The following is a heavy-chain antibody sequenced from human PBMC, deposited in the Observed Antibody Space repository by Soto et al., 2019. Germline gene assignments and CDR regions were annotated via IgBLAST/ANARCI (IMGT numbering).Heavy chain of an antibody. V-gene: IGHV4-4*07. Sequence: SETLSLTCSVSGGTISGYYWTWIRQPAGKGLEWIGRIYSSGNTKYNPSLQSRVTMSLDTSNNQFSLRLTSVTAADTAVYYCARETAARPGYFDYWGQGTLVTVSS. J-gene: IGHJ4*02. CDR2: IYSSGNT. D-gene: IGHD6-6*01. CDR3: ARETAARPGYFDY. CDR1: GGTISGYY.